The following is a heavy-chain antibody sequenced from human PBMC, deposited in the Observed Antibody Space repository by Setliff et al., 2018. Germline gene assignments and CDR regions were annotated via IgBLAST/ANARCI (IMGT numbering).Heavy chain of an antibody. CDR3: ARGYGDYGRGPLKY. J-gene: IGHJ4*02. CDR2: IYPGDSIT. CDR1: GYTFTSYW. V-gene: IGHV5-51*01. D-gene: IGHD4-17*01. Sequence: GESLKISCKTSGYTFTSYWIGWVRQMPGKGLEWMGIIYPGDSITRYSPSFQVQVTISADKSISTAYLQGSSLKASDTAMYYCARGYGDYGRGPLKYWGQGPLVTVSS.